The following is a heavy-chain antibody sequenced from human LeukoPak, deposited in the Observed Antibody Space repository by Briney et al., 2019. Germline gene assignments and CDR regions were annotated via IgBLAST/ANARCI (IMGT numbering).Heavy chain of an antibody. CDR1: GFTFSDYY. D-gene: IGHD3-22*01. Sequence: EGSLRLSCAASGFTFSDYYMSWIRQAPGKGLEWVSYISSSGSTIYYAGSVKGRFTISRDNAKNSLYLQMNSLRAEDTAVYYCAREAYYYDSSGYPTKNYFDYWGQEPWSPSPQ. V-gene: IGHV3-11*04. J-gene: IGHJ4*01. CDR2: ISSSGSTI. CDR3: AREAYYYDSSGYPTKNYFDY.